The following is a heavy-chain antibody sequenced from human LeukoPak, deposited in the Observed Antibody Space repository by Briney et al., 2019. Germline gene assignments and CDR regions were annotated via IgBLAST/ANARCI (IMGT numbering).Heavy chain of an antibody. CDR3: ARDERYSDADHHYPDLGY. D-gene: IGHD3-16*01. Sequence: VASVKVSCKASGYIFTGYYLLWVRQAPGQGLEWMGWINPNGGATRYAQKFQGRVTLTCDTSIRTTYMELSSLTSDDTAVYYCARDERYSDADHHYPDLGYWGQGTLVTVSS. V-gene: IGHV1-2*02. CDR2: INPNGGAT. J-gene: IGHJ4*02. CDR1: GYIFTGYY.